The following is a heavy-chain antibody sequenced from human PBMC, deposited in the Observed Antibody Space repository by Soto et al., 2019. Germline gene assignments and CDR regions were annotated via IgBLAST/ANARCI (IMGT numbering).Heavy chain of an antibody. Sequence: PSETLSLTCTVSGGSISSYYWSWIRQPPGKGLEWIGYIYYSGSTNYNPSLKSRVTISVDTSKNQFSLKLSSVTAADTAVYYCGRDLTTVPPPRGDYYYGMDVGGQGPTVTVSS. D-gene: IGHD4-4*01. CDR3: GRDLTTVPPPRGDYYYGMDV. CDR1: GGSISSYY. J-gene: IGHJ6*02. CDR2: IYYSGST. V-gene: IGHV4-59*01.